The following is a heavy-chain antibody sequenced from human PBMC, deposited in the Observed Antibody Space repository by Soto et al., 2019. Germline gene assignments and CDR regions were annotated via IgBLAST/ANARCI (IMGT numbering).Heavy chain of an antibody. CDR1: GYTFTNYY. CDR3: ARFRGSCYPCHIDYAFDI. D-gene: IGHD2-15*01. J-gene: IGHJ3*02. V-gene: IGHV1-3*01. CDR2: INPISGST. Sequence: ASVKVSCKASGYTFTNYYIHWVRQAPGQRLEWMGWINPISGSTKYSQKFQGRVTITRDTSASTTYMELSSLRSEDTAVYYCARFRGSCYPCHIDYAFDIWGQGTMVTVSS.